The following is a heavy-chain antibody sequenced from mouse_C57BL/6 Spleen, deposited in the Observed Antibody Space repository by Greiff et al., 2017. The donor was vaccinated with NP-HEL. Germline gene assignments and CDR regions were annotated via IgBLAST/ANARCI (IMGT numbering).Heavy chain of an antibody. CDR1: GFTFSNYW. J-gene: IGHJ4*01. Sequence: EVKLEESGGGLVQPGGSMKLSCVASGFTFSNYWMNWVRQSPEKGLEWVAQIRLKSDNYATHYAESVKGRFTISRDDSKSSVYLQMNNLRAEDTGIYYCTADGSRHYYAMDYWGQGTSVTVSS. V-gene: IGHV6-3*01. D-gene: IGHD1-1*01. CDR2: IRLKSDNYAT. CDR3: TADGSRHYYAMDY.